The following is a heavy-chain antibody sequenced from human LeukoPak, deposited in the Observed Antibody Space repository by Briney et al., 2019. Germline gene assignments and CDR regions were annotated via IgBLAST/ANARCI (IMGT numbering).Heavy chain of an antibody. CDR3: ARSRMTTLPGFDY. V-gene: IGHV1-2*02. Sequence: ASVKVSCKPSGYTFIDYYVHWVRQAPGQGLEWMGWINPNSGATNSAQNLQGRVTLTRDKSITTAYLDLSGLTYDDTAVYYCARSRMTTLPGFDYWGQGTLVTVSS. CDR2: INPNSGAT. J-gene: IGHJ4*02. D-gene: IGHD1-1*01. CDR1: GYTFIDYY.